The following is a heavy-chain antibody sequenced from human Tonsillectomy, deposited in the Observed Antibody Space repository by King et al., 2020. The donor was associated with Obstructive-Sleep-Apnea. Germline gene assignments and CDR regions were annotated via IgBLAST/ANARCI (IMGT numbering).Heavy chain of an antibody. Sequence: VQLQESGTGLVKPSETLSLTCTVSGVAIKSYYWSWIRQPPGKGLEWIGRISHSGNTNYNSSLKSRVTLTVDTSKNQFSLRVNSVTAADTAVYYCAREVDFRDFQDAFDVWGRGTEVTVSS. V-gene: IGHV4-59*01. CDR1: GVAIKSYY. J-gene: IGHJ3*01. CDR2: ISHSGNT. CDR3: AREVDFRDFQDAFDV. D-gene: IGHD4-17*01.